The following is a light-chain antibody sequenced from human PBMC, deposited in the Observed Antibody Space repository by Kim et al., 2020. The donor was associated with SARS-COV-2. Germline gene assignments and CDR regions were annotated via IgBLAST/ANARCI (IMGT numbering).Light chain of an antibody. CDR2: GKN. J-gene: IGLJ2*01. CDR1: SLRTYY. Sequence: VALGQTVRIACQGDSLRTYYATWYQQKPGQAPILVIFGKNSRPSGIPDRFSGSSSGNTASLTITGTQAGDEADYYCNSRDSDDNVVFGGGTQLTVL. CDR3: NSRDSDDNVV. V-gene: IGLV3-19*01.